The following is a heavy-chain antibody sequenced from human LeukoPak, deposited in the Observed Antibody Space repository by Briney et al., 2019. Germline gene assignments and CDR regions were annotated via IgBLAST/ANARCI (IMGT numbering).Heavy chain of an antibody. J-gene: IGHJ6*03. CDR3: ARYRRGLGYMDV. CDR1: GFTFSSYW. D-gene: IGHD3-10*01. V-gene: IGHV3-7*03. Sequence: GGSLRLSCAASGFTFSSYWMSWVSQAPGKGLEWVANIKQDGSEKYYVDSGKGRFTISRDNAKNSLSLQMNSLRAEDTALYYCARYRRGLGYMDVWGKGTTVTVSS. CDR2: IKQDGSEK.